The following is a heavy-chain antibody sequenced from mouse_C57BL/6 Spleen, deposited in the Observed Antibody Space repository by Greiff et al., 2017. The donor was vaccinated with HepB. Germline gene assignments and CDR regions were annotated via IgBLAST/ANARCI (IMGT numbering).Heavy chain of an antibody. J-gene: IGHJ4*01. CDR1: GYTFTSYG. V-gene: IGHV1-81*01. D-gene: IGHD1-1*01. CDR2: IYPRSGNT. CDR3: AREGITTSGDYAMDY. Sequence: VQLQQSGAELARPGASVKLSCKASGYTFTSYGISWVKQRTGQGLEWIGEIYPRSGNTYYNEKFKGKATLTADKSSSTAYMELRSLTSEDSAVYFCAREGITTSGDYAMDYWGQGTSVTVSS.